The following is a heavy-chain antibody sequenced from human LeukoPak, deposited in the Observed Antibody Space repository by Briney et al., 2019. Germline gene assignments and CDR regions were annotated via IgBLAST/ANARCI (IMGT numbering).Heavy chain of an antibody. CDR2: INWNGGST. Sequence: PGGSLRLSCAASGFTFDDYGMSWVRQAPGKGLEWISGINWNGGSTGYADSVKGRFTISRDNAKNSLYLQMNSLRAEDTALYYCARTPDSSSWYPYYYYYYYMDVWGKGTTVTVSS. D-gene: IGHD6-13*01. J-gene: IGHJ6*03. CDR3: ARTPDSSSWYPYYYYYYYMDV. CDR1: GFTFDDYG. V-gene: IGHV3-20*04.